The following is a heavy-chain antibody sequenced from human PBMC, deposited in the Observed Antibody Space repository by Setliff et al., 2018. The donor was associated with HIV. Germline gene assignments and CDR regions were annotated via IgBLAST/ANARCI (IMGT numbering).Heavy chain of an antibody. CDR3: ARSYHIAVVPAALTPGMASWFDP. J-gene: IGHJ5*02. CDR1: GGSIGRSSYY. V-gene: IGHV4-39*07. Sequence: SETLSLTCTVSGGSIGRSSYYWGRIRQPPGKGLEWIATIYYSGSTYYSPSLKSRVIMSLDTPKNQFSLKLSSVTAADTAVYYCARSYHIAVVPAALTPGMASWFDPWGQGTLVTVSS. D-gene: IGHD2-2*01. CDR2: IYYSGST.